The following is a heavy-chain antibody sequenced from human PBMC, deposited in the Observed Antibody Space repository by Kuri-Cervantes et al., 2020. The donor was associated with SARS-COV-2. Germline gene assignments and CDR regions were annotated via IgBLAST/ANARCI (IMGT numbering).Heavy chain of an antibody. J-gene: IGHJ4*02. CDR1: GFTFSSYA. Sequence: GGSLRLSCAASGFTFSSYAMSWVRQAPGKGLEWVSAISGSGGSTYYADSVKGRFTISRDNSKNTMYLQMNSLRAEDTAVYYCAKDGGPGNGDYVYFDYWGQGTLVTVSS. V-gene: IGHV3-23*01. CDR2: ISGSGGST. D-gene: IGHD4-17*01. CDR3: AKDGGPGNGDYVYFDY.